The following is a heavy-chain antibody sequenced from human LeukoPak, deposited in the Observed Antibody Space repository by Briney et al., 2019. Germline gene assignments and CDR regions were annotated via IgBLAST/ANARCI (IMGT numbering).Heavy chain of an antibody. J-gene: IGHJ4*02. V-gene: IGHV4-59*01. CDR2: VCHSGSS. CDR3: AREMTYTGGWGPFDY. Sequence: SETLSLTCSVSGGVISGYCWDWIRQPPGKGLEWIGYVCHSGSSNSNPSLKSRVTLSVDTSKNQFSLRLTSVTASDTAVYFRAREMTYTGGWGPFDYWGPGALLTVSS. D-gene: IGHD4-23*01. CDR1: GGVISGYC.